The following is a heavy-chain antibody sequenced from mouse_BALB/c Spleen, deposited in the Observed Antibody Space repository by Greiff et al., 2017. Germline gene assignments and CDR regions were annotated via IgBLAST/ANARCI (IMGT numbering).Heavy chain of an antibody. CDR2: ISSGSSTI. V-gene: IGHV5-17*02. J-gene: IGHJ4*01. CDR3: ARNYRYDVYYAMDY. D-gene: IGHD2-14*01. CDR1: GFTFSSFG. Sequence: EVKLQESGGGLVQPGGSRKLSCAASGFTFSSFGMHWVRQAPEKGLEWVAYISSGSSTIYYADTVKGRFTISRDNPKNTLFLQMTSLRSEDTAMYYCARNYRYDVYYAMDYWGQGTSVTVSS.